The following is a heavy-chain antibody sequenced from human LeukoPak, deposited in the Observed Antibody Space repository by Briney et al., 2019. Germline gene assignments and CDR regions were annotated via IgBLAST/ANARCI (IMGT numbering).Heavy chain of an antibody. CDR3: ARDRESSSWPAFFDY. D-gene: IGHD6-13*01. Sequence: PGGSLRLSCAASGFTFSSYSMNWVRQAPGKGLEWVSHISSSSSTIYYADSVKGRFTISRDNAKNSLYLQMNSLRAEDTAVYYCARDRESSSWPAFFDYWGQGTLVTVSS. J-gene: IGHJ4*02. V-gene: IGHV3-48*01. CDR1: GFTFSSYS. CDR2: ISSSSSTI.